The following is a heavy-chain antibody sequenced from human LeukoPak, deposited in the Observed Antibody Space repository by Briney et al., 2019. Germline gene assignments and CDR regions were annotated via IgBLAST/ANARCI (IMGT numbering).Heavy chain of an antibody. J-gene: IGHJ4*02. D-gene: IGHD2-21*02. CDR1: GFTFSSYG. CDR2: IWYHGRNK. Sequence: PGGSLRLSCAASGFTFSSYGMHWVRQAPGKGLEWVAVIWYHGRNKYFADSVKGRFTISRDISKNTLYPQMNSLRAEDTAVYYCARDYCGGDCYSFDSWGQGTLVTVSS. CDR3: ARDYCGGDCYSFDS. V-gene: IGHV3-33*01.